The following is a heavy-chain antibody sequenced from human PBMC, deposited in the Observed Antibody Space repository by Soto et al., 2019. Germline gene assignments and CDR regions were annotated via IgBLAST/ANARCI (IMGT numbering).Heavy chain of an antibody. CDR1: GGSISRSSYY. CDR2: IYYSGST. Sequence: SETLSLTCAVSGGSISRSSYYWGWIRQPPGKGLEWIGNIYYSGSTYYNPSLKSRVTISVDTSKNQFSLKLSSVTAVDTAAYYCGFGSSSGSPYWGQGTLVTVSS. D-gene: IGHD3-10*01. J-gene: IGHJ1*01. V-gene: IGHV4-39*01. CDR3: GFGSSSGSPY.